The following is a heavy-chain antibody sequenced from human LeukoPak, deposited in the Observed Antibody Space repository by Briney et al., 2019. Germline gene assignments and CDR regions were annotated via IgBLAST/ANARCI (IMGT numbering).Heavy chain of an antibody. D-gene: IGHD6-6*01. CDR2: MNPNSGNT. V-gene: IGHV1-8*03. Sequence: ASVKVSCKASGYTFTSYDINWVRQATGQGLEWMGWMNPNSGNTGYAQKFQGRVTITRNTSISTAYMELSSLRSEDTAVYYRARGGYSSSALYYYYYYMDVWGKGTTVTVSS. J-gene: IGHJ6*03. CDR1: GYTFTSYD. CDR3: ARGGYSSSALYYYYYYMDV.